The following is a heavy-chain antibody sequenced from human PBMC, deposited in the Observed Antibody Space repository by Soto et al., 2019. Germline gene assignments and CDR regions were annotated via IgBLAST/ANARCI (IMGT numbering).Heavy chain of an antibody. CDR2: IIPIFGTA. CDR3: ARGGSDNRYCSSTSCYTYYFDY. J-gene: IGHJ4*02. CDR1: GGTFSSDA. V-gene: IGHV1-69*13. D-gene: IGHD2-2*02. Sequence: SVKVSCNASGGTFSSDAISWVRHAPGEGLERMGGIIPIFGTANYAQKCQVRVTITADESTSAAYMELSSLRSEDTAVYYCARGGSDNRYCSSTSCYTYYFDYWGQGTLVTVSS.